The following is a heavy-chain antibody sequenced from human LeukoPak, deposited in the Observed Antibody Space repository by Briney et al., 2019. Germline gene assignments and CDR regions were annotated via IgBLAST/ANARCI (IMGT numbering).Heavy chain of an antibody. CDR1: GFTFDDYA. Sequence: GRSLRLSCAASGFTFDDYALHWVRQAPGKGLEWVSGISWNSGSIGYADSVKGRFTISRDSAKNSLYLQMNSLRAEDTALYYCAKTDCSSTSCPPDYWGQGTLVTVSS. J-gene: IGHJ4*02. D-gene: IGHD2-2*01. CDR3: AKTDCSSTSCPPDY. CDR2: ISWNSGSI. V-gene: IGHV3-9*01.